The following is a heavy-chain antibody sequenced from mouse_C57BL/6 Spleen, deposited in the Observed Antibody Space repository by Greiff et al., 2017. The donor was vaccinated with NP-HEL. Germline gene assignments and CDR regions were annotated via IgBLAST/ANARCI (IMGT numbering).Heavy chain of an antibody. CDR1: GFTFSSYA. Sequence: EVKLMESGGGLVKPGGSLKLSCAASGFTFSSYAMSWVRQTPEKRLEWVATISDGGSYTYYPDNVKGRFTISRDNAKNNLYLQMHHLKSEDTAMYYCARDGHYGSSHGYFDVWGTGTTVTVSS. CDR3: ARDGHYGSSHGYFDV. J-gene: IGHJ1*03. CDR2: ISDGGSYT. D-gene: IGHD1-1*01. V-gene: IGHV5-4*01.